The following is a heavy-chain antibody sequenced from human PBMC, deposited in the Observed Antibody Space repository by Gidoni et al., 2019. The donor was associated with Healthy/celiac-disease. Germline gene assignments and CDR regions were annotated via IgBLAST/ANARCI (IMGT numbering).Heavy chain of an antibody. CDR2: ISAYNGKT. CDR1: GYPFTSYG. V-gene: IGHV1-18*01. D-gene: IGHD3-9*01. J-gene: IGHJ6*02. Sequence: QVQLFQSGAEVKKPGASVKVSFKASGYPFTSYGISWVRQAPGQGLEWMGWISAYNGKTNYEQKLQGRVTMTTGTSTSTAYMELRRLRSDETAVYYCARTYYDILTSFYYYYGMDVWGQGTTVTVSS. CDR3: ARTYYDILTSFYYYYGMDV.